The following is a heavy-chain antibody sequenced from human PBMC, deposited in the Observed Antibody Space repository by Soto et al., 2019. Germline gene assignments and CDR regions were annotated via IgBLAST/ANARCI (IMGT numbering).Heavy chain of an antibody. CDR2: IYLSDSDT. CDR1: GYSLTTDC. D-gene: IGHD4-4*01. Sequence: PGESLKISCNTSGYSLTTDCFAWVRQMPGKGLEWMGIIYLSDSDTIYSPSAQGHFTISADKSIKTAYLQWSSLKASDTAIYYCATTFDYNGYFDLWGQGTQVTV. CDR3: ATTFDYNGYFDL. V-gene: IGHV5-51*01. J-gene: IGHJ5*02.